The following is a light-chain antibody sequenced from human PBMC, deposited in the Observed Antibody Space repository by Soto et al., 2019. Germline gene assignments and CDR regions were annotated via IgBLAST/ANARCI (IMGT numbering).Light chain of an antibody. CDR2: GAS. CDR1: QSVSIN. CDR3: QHYHNWPPWT. Sequence: EIVMTQSPATLSVSPGERATLSCRASQSVSINLAWYQQKPGQAPRLLIYGASTSATGIPARFSGSGSGTEFSLTISRLQSEDFAVYYCQHYHNWPPWTFGQVAKVEI. V-gene: IGKV3-15*01. J-gene: IGKJ1*01.